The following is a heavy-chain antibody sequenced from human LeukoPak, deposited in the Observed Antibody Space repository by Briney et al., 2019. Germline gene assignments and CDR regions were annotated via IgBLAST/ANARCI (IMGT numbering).Heavy chain of an antibody. J-gene: IGHJ3*02. Sequence: SETLSLTCAVYGGSFSGYYWSWIRLPPGKGLEWIGEINHSGSTNYNPSLKSRVTMSVDTSKNQFSLKLSSVTAADTAVYYCARGQYYYDSSGQDAFDIWGQGTMVTVSS. CDR3: ARGQYYYDSSGQDAFDI. CDR1: GGSFSGYY. D-gene: IGHD3-22*01. V-gene: IGHV4-34*01. CDR2: INHSGST.